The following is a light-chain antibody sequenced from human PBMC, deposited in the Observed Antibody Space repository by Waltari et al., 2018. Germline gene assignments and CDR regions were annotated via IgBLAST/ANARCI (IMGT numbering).Light chain of an antibody. CDR3: MQALQTPYT. CDR1: QNLLYSNGYNY. J-gene: IGKJ2*01. V-gene: IGKV2-28*01. Sequence: DIVMTQSPLSLPVTPGEPASISCRSSQNLLYSNGYNYLDWYVQKPGQSPQILIYLGSNRASGVPDRFSGSGSGTDFALKISRVEAEDVGVYYCMQALQTPYTFGLGTKLEI. CDR2: LGS.